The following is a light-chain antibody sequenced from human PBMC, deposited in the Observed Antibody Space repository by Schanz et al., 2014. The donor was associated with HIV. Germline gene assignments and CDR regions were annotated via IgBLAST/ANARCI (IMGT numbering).Light chain of an antibody. CDR2: TQD. CDR1: SSNIGAGYD. V-gene: IGLV1-44*01. CDR3: AAWDDSLDGPV. Sequence: QSVLTQPPSVSGAPGQRVTISCAGSSSNIGAGYDVHWYQQLPGTAPRLLIYTQDQRPSGVPDRFSGSKSGTSASLAISGLQSEDEADFYCAAWDDSLDGPVFGGGTKLTVL. J-gene: IGLJ2*01.